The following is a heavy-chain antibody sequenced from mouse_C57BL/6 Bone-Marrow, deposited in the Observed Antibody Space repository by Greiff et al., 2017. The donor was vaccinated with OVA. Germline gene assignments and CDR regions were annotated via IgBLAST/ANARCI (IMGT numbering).Heavy chain of an antibody. CDR3: ARLGITTVVDYAMDY. D-gene: IGHD1-1*01. J-gene: IGHJ4*01. CDR1: GFTFTDYY. Sequence: EVQLQQSGPVLVKPGPSVKISCKASGFTFTDYYMHWVKQSHGKSLEWIGLVYPYNGGTSYNQKFKGKATLTVDTSSSTAYMELNSLTSEDSAVYYYARLGITTVVDYAMDYWGQGTSVTVSS. CDR2: VYPYNGGT. V-gene: IGHV1-36*01.